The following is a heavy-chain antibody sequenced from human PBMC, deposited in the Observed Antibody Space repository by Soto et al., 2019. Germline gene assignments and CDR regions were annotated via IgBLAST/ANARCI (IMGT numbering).Heavy chain of an antibody. J-gene: IGHJ1*01. V-gene: IGHV5-10-1*01. CDR3: ARLPTTVLIAF. Sequence: GESLKISCKGSGYSFTSYWISWVRQMPGKGLEWMGRIDPSDSYTNYSPSFQGHVTMSVDTSLSAAYLQWSSLKASDTAIYYCARLPTTVLIAFWGQGTLVTVSS. CDR2: IDPSDSYT. D-gene: IGHD4-17*01. CDR1: GYSFTSYW.